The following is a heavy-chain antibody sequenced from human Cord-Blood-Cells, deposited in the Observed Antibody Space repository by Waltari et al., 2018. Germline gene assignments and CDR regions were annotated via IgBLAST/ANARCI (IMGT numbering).Heavy chain of an antibody. J-gene: IGHJ4*02. V-gene: IGHV4-39*01. CDR1: GGSISSSSYY. CDR2: IYYSGST. CDR3: ARPIYGSVFPFDY. D-gene: IGHD3-10*01. Sequence: QLQLQESGPGLVKPSETLSLTCTVSGGSISSSSYYWGWIRQPPGKGLEWIGSIYYSGSTSYNPSLKSRVTISVDTSKNQFSLKLSSVTAADTAVYYCARPIYGSVFPFDYWGQGTLVTVSS.